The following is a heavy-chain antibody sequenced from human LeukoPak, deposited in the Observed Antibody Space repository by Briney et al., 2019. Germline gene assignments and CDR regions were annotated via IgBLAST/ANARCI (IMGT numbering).Heavy chain of an antibody. CDR1: GGSISSSSYY. D-gene: IGHD6-13*01. Sequence: SETLSLTCTDSGGSISSSSYYWGWIRQPPGKGLEWIGSIYYSGSTYYNPSLKSRVTISVDTSKNQFSLKLSSVTAADTAVYYCAKAAATFQHWGQGTLVTVSS. CDR3: AKAAATFQH. V-gene: IGHV4-39*07. J-gene: IGHJ1*01. CDR2: IYYSGST.